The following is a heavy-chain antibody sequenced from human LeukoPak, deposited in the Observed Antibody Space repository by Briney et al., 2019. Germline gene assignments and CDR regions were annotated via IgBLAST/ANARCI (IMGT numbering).Heavy chain of an antibody. CDR1: GGTFSSYA. CDR2: IIPIFGTA. CDR3: ASATYYYGFRRDNNWFDP. V-gene: IGHV1-69*06. Sequence: GASVTVSCKASGGTFSSYAISWVRQAPGQGLEWMGGIIPIFGTADYAQKFQGRVTITADKSTSTAYMELSSLRSEDTAVYYCASATYYYGFRRDNNWFDPWGQGTLVTVSS. D-gene: IGHD3-10*01. J-gene: IGHJ5*02.